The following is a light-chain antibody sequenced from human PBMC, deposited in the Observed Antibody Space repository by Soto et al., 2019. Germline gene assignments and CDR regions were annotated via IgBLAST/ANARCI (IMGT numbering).Light chain of an antibody. CDR1: QSVNRN. J-gene: IGKJ2*01. V-gene: IGKV3-15*01. Sequence: EIVMTQSPATLSVSPGERATLSCRASQSVNRNLAWYQQKPGQAPRLLIYGASTRATGIPARFSGSGSGTEFTLTISSLQSEDFAVYYCQQYNNWPYTFGQGTKLEIK. CDR3: QQYNNWPYT. CDR2: GAS.